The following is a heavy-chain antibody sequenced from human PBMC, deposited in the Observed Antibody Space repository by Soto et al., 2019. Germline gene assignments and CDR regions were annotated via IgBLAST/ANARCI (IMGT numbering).Heavy chain of an antibody. CDR1: GFTFSNYW. CDR3: VRGTNDWPGMDV. V-gene: IGHV3-74*01. J-gene: IGHJ6*02. D-gene: IGHD3-9*01. CDR2: LNKDGSYT. Sequence: EVQLVESGGGSVQPGGSLRLSCAASGFTFSNYWMHWVRQGPGKGLACVSRLNKDGSYTNYADSVKGRFPISRDNAKSTLYLQMNSLRVDDTATYYCVRGTNDWPGMDVWGQGTTVTVS.